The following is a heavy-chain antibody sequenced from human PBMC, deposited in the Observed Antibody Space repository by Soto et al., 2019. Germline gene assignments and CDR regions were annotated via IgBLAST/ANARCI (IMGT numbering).Heavy chain of an antibody. CDR2: ITWNSGRM. J-gene: IGHJ3*01. CDR3: AKDMYGDSNAFHV. Sequence: EAQLVESGGDLVQPGRSVRLSCAASGFTFDDYTMSWVRQAPGKGLEWVSSITWNSGRMYYADSVKGRFTISRDNAKNSLFLQMNSLRAGDTALYYCAKDMYGDSNAFHVWGQGTTVTVSS. D-gene: IGHD4-17*01. V-gene: IGHV3-9*01. CDR1: GFTFDDYT.